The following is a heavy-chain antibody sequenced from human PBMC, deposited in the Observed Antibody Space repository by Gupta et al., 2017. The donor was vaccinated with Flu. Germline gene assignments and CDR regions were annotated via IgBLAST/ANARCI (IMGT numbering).Heavy chain of an antibody. D-gene: IGHD5-12*01. V-gene: IGHV1-8*01. CDR2: MNPNSGNT. CDR3: ARGRSNSGYDLDLDY. J-gene: IGHJ4*02. Sequence: ATGQGLEWMGWMNPNSGNTGYAQKFQGRVTMTRNTSISTAYMELSSLRSEDTAVYYCARGRSNSGYDLDLDYWGQGTLVTVSS.